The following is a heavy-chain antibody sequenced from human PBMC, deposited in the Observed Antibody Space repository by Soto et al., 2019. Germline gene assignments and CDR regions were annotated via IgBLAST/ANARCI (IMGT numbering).Heavy chain of an antibody. V-gene: IGHV3-21*01. CDR1: GFTFSSYS. J-gene: IGHJ4*02. CDR3: ARDFRDGYYFDY. D-gene: IGHD5-12*01. Sequence: EVQLVESGGGLVKPGGSLRLSCAASGFTFSSYSMNWVRQAPGKGLEWVSSISSSTSYMYYADSVKGRFTISRDNAKNSLYLQMNSLRAEDTAVYYGARDFRDGYYFDYWGQGTLVNVSS. CDR2: ISSSTSYM.